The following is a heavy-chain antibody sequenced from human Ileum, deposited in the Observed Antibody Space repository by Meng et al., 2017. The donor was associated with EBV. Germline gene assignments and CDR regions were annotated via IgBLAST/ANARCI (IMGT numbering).Heavy chain of an antibody. J-gene: IGHJ4*02. Sequence: QRPLQESGPGLVKPSETLSLTCSVSGGSFSSRKYYWGWIRQPPGKALEWIASIYYSGTTYYNPSLQSRVSISVDKSKNQVSLNMTSMTAADTAVYYCASRELAPFDYWGQGTLVTVSS. D-gene: IGHD1-26*01. CDR2: IYYSGTT. V-gene: IGHV4-39*07. CDR3: ASRELAPFDY. CDR1: GGSFSSRKYY.